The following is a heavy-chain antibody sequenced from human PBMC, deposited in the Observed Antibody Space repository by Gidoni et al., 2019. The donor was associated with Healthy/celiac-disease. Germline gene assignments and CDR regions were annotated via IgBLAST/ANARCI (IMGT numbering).Heavy chain of an antibody. CDR2: ISYDGSNK. CDR1: GFTFSSSA. D-gene: IGHD5-18*01. V-gene: IGHV3-30-3*01. CDR3: ARDGGWGAMVLYYFAY. J-gene: IGHJ4*02. Sequence: VPLVESGGGVVQPGRSLRLSCAASGFTFSSSAMHWVRQAPGTGLAWVAVISYDGSNKYYADSVKGRFTISRDNSKNTLYLQMNSLRAEDTAVYYCARDGGWGAMVLYYFAYWGQGTLVTVSS.